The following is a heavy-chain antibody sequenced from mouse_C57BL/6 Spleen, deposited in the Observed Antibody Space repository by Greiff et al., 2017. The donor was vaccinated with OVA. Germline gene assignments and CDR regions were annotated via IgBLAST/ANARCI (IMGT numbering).Heavy chain of an antibody. D-gene: IGHD2-3*01. J-gene: IGHJ4*01. CDR3: ARYRLLHYAMDY. Sequence: QVQLQQPGAELVKPGASVKLSCKASGYTFTSYWMQWVKQRPGQGLEWIGEIDPSDSYTNYNQKFKGKATLTVDTSSSTAYMQLSSLTSEDSAVYYCARYRLLHYAMDYWGQGTSVTVSS. CDR2: IDPSDSYT. V-gene: IGHV1-50*01. CDR1: GYTFTSYW.